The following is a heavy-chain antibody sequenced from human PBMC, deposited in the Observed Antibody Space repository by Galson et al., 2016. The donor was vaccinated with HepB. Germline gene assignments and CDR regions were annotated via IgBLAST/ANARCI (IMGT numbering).Heavy chain of an antibody. Sequence: SETLSLTCTVSGASVTSDNYFWNWIRQPPGKGLEWIGYIYHSGRTKYNKSLSSRVTISVDASKYQFSLKLSSVTAADTAIYLCARDEEAYCHGGGCYRGFDPWGQGTLVTVSS. CDR2: IYHSGRT. CDR3: ARDEEAYCHGGGCYRGFDP. D-gene: IGHD2-15*01. V-gene: IGHV4-61*01. J-gene: IGHJ5*02. CDR1: GASVTSDNYF.